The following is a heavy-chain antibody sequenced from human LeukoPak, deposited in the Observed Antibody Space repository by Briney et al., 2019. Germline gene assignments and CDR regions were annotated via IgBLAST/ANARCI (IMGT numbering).Heavy chain of an antibody. D-gene: IGHD3-16*01. V-gene: IGHV1-2*02. Sequence: ASVTVSCKASGYTFTDHSLHWVRQVPGQGLEWMGWISPNSGGTNYAQRFQDRVTMTRDTSITTAYMELSRLRSDDTAVYYCARVSLVSKYVWGSYDAFHIWGQGTMVIFSS. CDR2: ISPNSGGT. J-gene: IGHJ3*02. CDR1: GYTFTDHS. CDR3: ARVSLVSKYVWGSYDAFHI.